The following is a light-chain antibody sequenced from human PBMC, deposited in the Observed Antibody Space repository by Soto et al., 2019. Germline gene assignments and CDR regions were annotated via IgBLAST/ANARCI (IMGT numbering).Light chain of an antibody. J-gene: IGLJ2*01. V-gene: IGLV2-14*01. CDR2: EVR. CDR1: SNDVGAYNL. CDR3: SSYTPSSTLIL. Sequence: QSALTQPASVSGSPGQSISFSCTGTSNDVGAYNLVSWYQQHPGKAPKLIIYEVRNRPSGVSSRFSGSKSGNTASLVISGLQAEDVTDDYCSSYTPSSTLILFGGGTKLTVL.